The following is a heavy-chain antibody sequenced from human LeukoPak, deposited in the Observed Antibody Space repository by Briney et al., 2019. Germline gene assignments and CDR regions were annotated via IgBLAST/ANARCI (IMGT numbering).Heavy chain of an antibody. Sequence: GGSLRLSCSASGFTFSSYSMHWVRQAPGMGLEFVSAISSNGDSTYYTDSVKGRFTISRDNSKNTLDLQMSSLSAEDTAVYYRVKGSGSSGGYLSPFDYWGQGTLVTVSS. CDR1: GFTFSSYS. CDR3: VKGSGSSGGYLSPFDY. V-gene: IGHV3-64D*06. D-gene: IGHD3-22*01. J-gene: IGHJ4*02. CDR2: ISSNGDST.